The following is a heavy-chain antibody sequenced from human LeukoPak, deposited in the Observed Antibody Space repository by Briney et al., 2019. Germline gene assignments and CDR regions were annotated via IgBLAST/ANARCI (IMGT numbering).Heavy chain of an antibody. J-gene: IGHJ4*02. Sequence: VASEKVSCKASGGTFSSYAISWVRQAPGQGLEWMGRIIPILGIANYAQKFQGRVTITADKSTSTAYMELSSLRSEDTAVYYCARDVGATMMRVDYWGQGTLVTVSS. CDR1: GGTFSSYA. D-gene: IGHD1-26*01. V-gene: IGHV1-69*04. CDR3: ARDVGATMMRVDY. CDR2: IIPILGIA.